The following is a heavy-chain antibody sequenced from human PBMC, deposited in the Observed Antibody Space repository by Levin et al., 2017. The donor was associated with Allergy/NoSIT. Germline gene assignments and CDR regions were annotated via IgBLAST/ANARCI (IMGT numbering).Heavy chain of an antibody. CDR3: ARSNEYYYGMDV. J-gene: IGHJ6*02. CDR1: GFTVSSNY. V-gene: IGHV3-53*01. Sequence: LSLTCAASGFTVSSNYMSWVRQAPGKGLEWVSVIYSGGSTYYADSVKGRFTISRDNSKNTLYLQMNSLRAEDTAVYYCARSNEYYYGMDVWGQGTTVTVSS. D-gene: IGHD2-8*01. CDR2: IYSGGST.